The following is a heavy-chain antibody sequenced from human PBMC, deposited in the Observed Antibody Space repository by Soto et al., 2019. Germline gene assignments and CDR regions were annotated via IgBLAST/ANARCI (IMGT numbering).Heavy chain of an antibody. CDR3: ARGARSGRDAFDV. Sequence: LRLSCAVSGFFVSRHYIAWVRQAPVKGLEWVSVIYSAGSIDTADCVRVQFLISRDLSQSTVFLQMNNLRVEDTAIYYCARGARSGRDAFDVWGQGTMVTVSS. CDR2: IYSAGSI. D-gene: IGHD6-25*01. V-gene: IGHV3-53*01. CDR1: GFFVSRHY. J-gene: IGHJ3*01.